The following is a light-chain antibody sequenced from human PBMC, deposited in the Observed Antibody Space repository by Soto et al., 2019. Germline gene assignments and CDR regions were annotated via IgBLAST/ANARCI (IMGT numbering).Light chain of an antibody. Sequence: QSALTQPASVSGSPGQSITISCTGTSSDVGGYNYVSWYQQHPGKAPKLMIYEVSNRPSGVSNRFSGSKSGNSASLTISGLQAEDEADYYCCSYAGSYNLGVFGGGTQLTVL. V-gene: IGLV2-14*01. CDR1: SSDVGGYNY. CDR3: CSYAGSYNLGV. CDR2: EVS. J-gene: IGLJ3*02.